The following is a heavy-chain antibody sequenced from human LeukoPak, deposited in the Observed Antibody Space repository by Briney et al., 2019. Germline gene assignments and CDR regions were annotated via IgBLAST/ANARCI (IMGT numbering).Heavy chain of an antibody. D-gene: IGHD4-17*01. CDR1: GGSISSSNW. V-gene: IGHV4-4*02. J-gene: IGHJ3*02. Sequence: SETLSLTCAVSGGSISSSNWWSWVRPPPGKGLEWIGEIHHSGSTNYNPSLKSRVTLSVDKSKNQFSLKLSSVTAADTAVYYCARGISNYGADAFDIWGQGTMVTVSS. CDR2: IHHSGST. CDR3: ARGISNYGADAFDI.